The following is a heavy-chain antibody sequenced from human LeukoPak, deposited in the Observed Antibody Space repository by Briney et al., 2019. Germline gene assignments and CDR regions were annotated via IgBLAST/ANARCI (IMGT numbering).Heavy chain of an antibody. V-gene: IGHV1-18*01. CDR1: GYTFTSYG. Sequence: GASVKVSCKGSGYTFTSYGISWVRQAPGQGLEWMGWINTYNVNTNYAQKLQGRVTMTTDTSTSTAYMELRSLRSDDTAVYYCGVATVRLPNYYGMDVWGQGTTVTVSS. J-gene: IGHJ6*02. CDR2: INTYNVNT. D-gene: IGHD5-12*01. CDR3: GVATVRLPNYYGMDV.